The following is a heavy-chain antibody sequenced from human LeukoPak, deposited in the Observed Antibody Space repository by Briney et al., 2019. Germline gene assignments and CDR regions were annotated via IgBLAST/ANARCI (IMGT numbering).Heavy chain of an antibody. CDR2: GSTFNGHR. V-gene: IGHV1-18*01. J-gene: IGHJ3*01. Sequence: GASVKVSCKASGYTFTDYGIRWVRQAPGQGLEWISWGSTFNGHRLYGQRFQGRVTMTTDPSTTTVYMELTSLTSDDTALYYCARDAVGGRAFDFWGQGTMVIVSS. D-gene: IGHD3-16*01. CDR1: GYTFTDYG. CDR3: ARDAVGGRAFDF.